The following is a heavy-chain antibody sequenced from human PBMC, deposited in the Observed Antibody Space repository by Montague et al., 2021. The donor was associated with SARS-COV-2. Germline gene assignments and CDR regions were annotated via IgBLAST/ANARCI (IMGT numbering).Heavy chain of an antibody. Sequence: SETLSLTCTVSGGSISSYYWSWIRQPPGKGLEWIGYIYYSGSTNYNPPLKSPVAISVDTSKNQFSLKLSSVTAADTAVYYCARGDVEMATIKSGGPFYHFDYWGQETLVTVSS. CDR2: IYYSGST. CDR1: GGSISSYY. V-gene: IGHV4-59*13. D-gene: IGHD5-24*01. CDR3: ARGDVEMATIKSGGPFYHFDY. J-gene: IGHJ4*02.